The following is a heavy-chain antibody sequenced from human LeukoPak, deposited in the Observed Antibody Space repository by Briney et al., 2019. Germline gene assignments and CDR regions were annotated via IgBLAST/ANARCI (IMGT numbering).Heavy chain of an antibody. CDR1: GFTFCNYW. D-gene: IGHD4-23*01. CDR3: ARDLRTPSDTNIAIDY. J-gene: IGHJ4*02. V-gene: IGHV3-74*01. CDR2: INSDGRLT. Sequence: GGSLRLSCSASGFTFCNYWMHWVRQGPGKGLVWVSRINSDGRLTSYADSVKGRFTISRDNAKNTLYLQMNSLRAEDTAVYYCARDLRTPSDTNIAIDYWGQGTLVTVSS.